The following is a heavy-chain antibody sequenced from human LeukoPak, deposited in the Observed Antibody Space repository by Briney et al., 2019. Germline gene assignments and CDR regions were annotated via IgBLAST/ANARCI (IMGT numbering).Heavy chain of an antibody. CDR1: GXIVSSNF. V-gene: IGHV3-53*01. D-gene: IGHD3-22*01. J-gene: IGHJ4*02. CDR2: IDSGGST. CDR3: ATQDGYDNSGHYGY. Sequence: QPGGSLRLSFAASGXIVSSNFMGWVRQAPGKGLEWVSVIDSGGSTYHADSVKGRFTISRDNSENTLYLQMKSLRAEDTAVYYCATQDGYDNSGHYGYWGQGTLVTVSS.